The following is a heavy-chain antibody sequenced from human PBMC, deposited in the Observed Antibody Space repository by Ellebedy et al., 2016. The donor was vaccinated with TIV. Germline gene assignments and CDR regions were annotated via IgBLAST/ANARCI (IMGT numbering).Heavy chain of an antibody. Sequence: SETLSLTCTVSGGSISSYYWSWIRQPPGKGLEWFGHIYYSGSTNYNPSLKSRVTISVDTSKNQFSLKLSSVTAADTAVYYCARGWNPFYFDYWGQGTLVTVSS. CDR3: ARGWNPFYFDY. V-gene: IGHV4-59*01. CDR1: GGSISSYY. CDR2: IYYSGST. D-gene: IGHD1-1*01. J-gene: IGHJ4*02.